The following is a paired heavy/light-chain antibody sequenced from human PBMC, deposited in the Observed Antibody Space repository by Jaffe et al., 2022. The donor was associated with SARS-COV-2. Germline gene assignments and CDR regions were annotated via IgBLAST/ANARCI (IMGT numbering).Heavy chain of an antibody. V-gene: IGHV3-30*03. CDR1: GFTFSRSY. D-gene: IGHD6-25*01. CDR3: ARSLGSQVAAADY. Sequence: QVQLVESGGGVVQPGRSLRLSCAASGFTFSRSYMHWVRQAPGKGLEWVAIISSAGTDKYYAESLKGRFTISRDNSKNTLYLEMNSLGGEDTAVYHCARSLGSQVAAADYWGQGTLVTVSS. J-gene: IGHJ4*02. CDR2: ISSAGTDK.
Light chain of an antibody. CDR1: QSVLYSSDMKNY. J-gene: IGKJ2*01. V-gene: IGKV4-1*01. Sequence: DIVMTQSPDSLAVSLGERATINCKSSQSVLYSSDMKNYLAWYQQKPGQSPKLLIYWASTRESGVPDRFSGSGSGTDFTLTISSLQAEDVAVYSCQQYYSVPYTFGQGTKLEIK. CDR2: WAS. CDR3: QQYYSVPYT.